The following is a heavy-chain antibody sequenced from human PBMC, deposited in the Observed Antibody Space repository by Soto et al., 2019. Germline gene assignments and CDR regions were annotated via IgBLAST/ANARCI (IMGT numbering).Heavy chain of an antibody. CDR3: GHSSRSADWNGEYFDY. V-gene: IGHV2-5*02. D-gene: IGHD2-21*02. CDR2: AYGADDN. CDR1: GFLPTTRTVG. J-gene: IGHJ4*02. Sequence: SPQKPVNSTQSLTVTSSFTGFLPTTRTVGVGWIRQSTRKALQWLAFAYGADDNRYRPCLQSRLTDTKDTYKNQGVLQMTNMGPVDTATYDSGHSSRSADWNGEYFDYWRQGTLVTVSS.